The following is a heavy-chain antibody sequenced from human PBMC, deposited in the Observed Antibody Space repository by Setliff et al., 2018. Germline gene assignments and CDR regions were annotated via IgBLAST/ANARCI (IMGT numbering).Heavy chain of an antibody. V-gene: IGHV4-34*01. J-gene: IGHJ4*02. D-gene: IGHD3-22*01. CDR3: ARGPRYDYESSGYHYMKRFDY. CDR1: GGSFSGYY. Sequence: SETLSLTCTVSGGSFSGYYWNWIRQPPGKGLEWIGEINRRGSSKYNPSPKSRVTISVDTSKNQFSLKVSSVTAADTAVYYCARGPRYDYESSGYHYMKRFDYWGQGTLVTVSS. CDR2: INRRGSS.